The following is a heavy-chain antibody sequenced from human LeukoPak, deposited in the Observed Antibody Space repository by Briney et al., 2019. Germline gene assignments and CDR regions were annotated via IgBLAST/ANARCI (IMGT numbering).Heavy chain of an antibody. V-gene: IGHV4-34*01. Sequence: SETLSLTCAVYGGSFSGYYWSWIRQPPGKGLEWIGEINHSGSTNYNPSLKSRVTISVDTSKNQFSLKLSSVTAADTAVYYCARNAGTMVRGVIPYYFDYWGQGTLVTASS. CDR1: GGSFSGYY. D-gene: IGHD3-10*01. CDR3: ARNAGTMVRGVIPYYFDY. CDR2: INHSGST. J-gene: IGHJ4*02.